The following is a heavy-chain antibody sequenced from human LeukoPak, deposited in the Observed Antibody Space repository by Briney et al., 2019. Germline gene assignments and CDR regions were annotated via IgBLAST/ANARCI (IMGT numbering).Heavy chain of an antibody. D-gene: IGHD1-26*01. Sequence: PSETLSLTCTVSVASISSYYWSWIRQPPGKGLEWIAYIYYSGNTNYNPSLKSRVTISVDRSKNQFSLKLSSVTAADTAAYYCARGPGSYYEFDYWGQGTLVTVSS. J-gene: IGHJ4*02. CDR1: VASISSYY. CDR2: IYYSGNT. V-gene: IGHV4-59*01. CDR3: ARGPGSYYEFDY.